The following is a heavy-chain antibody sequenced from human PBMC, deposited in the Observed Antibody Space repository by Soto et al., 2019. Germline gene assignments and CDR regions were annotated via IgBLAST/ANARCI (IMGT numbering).Heavy chain of an antibody. Sequence: QVQLVQSGAEVKKPGSSVKVSRKASGGTFSSYAISWVRQAPGQGLEWMGGIIPIFGTANSAQKFQGRVTLTADESTSTAYMELSSLRSEDTAVYYCARATRNWYPFDYWGQGTLVTVSS. D-gene: IGHD6-13*01. CDR1: GGTFSSYA. J-gene: IGHJ4*02. CDR2: IIPIFGTA. CDR3: ARATRNWYPFDY. V-gene: IGHV1-69*12.